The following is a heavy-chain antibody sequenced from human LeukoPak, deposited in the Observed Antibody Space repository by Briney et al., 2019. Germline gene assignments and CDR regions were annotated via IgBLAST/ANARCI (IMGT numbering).Heavy chain of an antibody. Sequence: SETLSLTCTVSGGSISSGSYYWSWIRQPAGKGLEWIGRIYTSGSTNYNPSLKSRVTISVDTSKNQFSLKLSSVIAADTAVYYCARALGGTAALYYYYYYMDVWGRGTTVTVSS. J-gene: IGHJ6*03. V-gene: IGHV4-61*02. CDR1: GGSISSGSYY. CDR2: IYTSGST. D-gene: IGHD1-1*01. CDR3: ARALGGTAALYYYYYYMDV.